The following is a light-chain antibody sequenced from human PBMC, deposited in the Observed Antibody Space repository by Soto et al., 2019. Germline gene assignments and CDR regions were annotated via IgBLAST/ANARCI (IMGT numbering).Light chain of an antibody. Sequence: QSVLTQPPSASGTPGQRVTISCSGSSSNIGSNYVYWYQQLPGTAPKLLIYRNNQRPSGVPDRFSGSKSGTPASLAISGLRSEVEADYYCAAWDDSLSRYVFGTGTKVTV. CDR2: RNN. J-gene: IGLJ1*01. CDR1: SSNIGSNY. V-gene: IGLV1-47*01. CDR3: AAWDDSLSRYV.